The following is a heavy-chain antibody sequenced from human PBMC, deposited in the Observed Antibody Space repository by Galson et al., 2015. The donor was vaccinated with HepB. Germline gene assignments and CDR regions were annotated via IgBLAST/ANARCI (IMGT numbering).Heavy chain of an antibody. D-gene: IGHD2-15*01. J-gene: IGHJ4*02. CDR3: ARGGDSGYYPVHVH. CDR1: GFTFSSYS. CDR2: ISSSSSYI. Sequence: SLRLSCAASGFTFSSYSMNWVRQAPGKGLEWVSSISSSSSYIYYADSVKGRFTISRDNAKNSLYLQMNSLRAEDTAVYYCARGGDSGYYPVHVHWGQGTLVTVSS. V-gene: IGHV3-21*01.